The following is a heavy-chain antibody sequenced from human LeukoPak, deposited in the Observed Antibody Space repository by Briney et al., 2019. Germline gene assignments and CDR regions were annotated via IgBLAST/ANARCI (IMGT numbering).Heavy chain of an antibody. J-gene: IGHJ4*02. CDR1: GGSFSGYY. V-gene: IGHV4-34*01. D-gene: IGHD6-13*01. CDR3: ARGRAAANY. CDR2: INHSGST. Sequence: SETLSLTCAVYGGSFSGYYRSWIRQPPGKGLEWIGEINHSGSTNYNPSLKSRVTISVDTSKNQFSLKLSSVTAADTAVYYCARGRAAANYWGQGTLVTVSS.